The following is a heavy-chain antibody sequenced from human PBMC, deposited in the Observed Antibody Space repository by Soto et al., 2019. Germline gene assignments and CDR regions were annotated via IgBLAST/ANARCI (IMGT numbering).Heavy chain of an antibody. V-gene: IGHV3-23*01. CDR1: GFTFSSYS. CDR3: ARSYRYDSSGYDYYYYYYGMDV. CDR2: ISDST. J-gene: IGHJ6*02. Sequence: GGSLRLSCAASGFTFSSYSMSWVRQAPGKGLEWVSSISDSTYYADSVKGRFTISRDNSKNTLYLQMNSLRAEDTAVYYCARSYRYDSSGYDYYYYYYGMDVWGQGTTVTVSS. D-gene: IGHD3-22*01.